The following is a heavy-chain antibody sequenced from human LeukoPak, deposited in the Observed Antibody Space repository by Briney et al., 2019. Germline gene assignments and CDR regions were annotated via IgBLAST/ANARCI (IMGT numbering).Heavy chain of an antibody. CDR1: GFIFRTYA. Sequence: PGGSLRLSCAASGFIFRTYAMSWVRQAPGKGLEWVSALSGSGDKTFYADSVKGRFTISRDNSKNTLYLQMNSLRAEDTAVYYCAKDLNYGFDYWGQGTLVTVSP. CDR3: AKDLNYGFDY. V-gene: IGHV3-23*01. D-gene: IGHD4-11*01. CDR2: LSGSGDKT. J-gene: IGHJ4*02.